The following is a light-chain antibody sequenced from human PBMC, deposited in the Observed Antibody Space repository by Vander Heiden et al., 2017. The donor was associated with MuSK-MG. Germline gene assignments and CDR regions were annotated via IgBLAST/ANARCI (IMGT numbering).Light chain of an antibody. CDR2: VAS. V-gene: IGKV3-20*01. Sequence: VLTQSPGTMSLSPGARATLSCKASQSVTNTNLACYQQKPGQAPSLLIFVASNRATGISDRFSGSGSGTDFTLTISRLEPGDVGVYYCHQDGRSPLAFGGGTKVEIK. CDR3: HQDGRSPLA. J-gene: IGKJ4*01. CDR1: QSVTNTN.